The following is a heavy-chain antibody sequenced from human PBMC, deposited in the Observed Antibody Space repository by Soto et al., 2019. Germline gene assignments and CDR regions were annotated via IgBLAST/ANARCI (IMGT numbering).Heavy chain of an antibody. D-gene: IGHD6-19*01. CDR3: ARLDKFNGGWS. Sequence: QVQLVESGGGVVQPGWSLRLSCAASGFTFSSYAMHWVRRAPGKGLEWVAAVSHDGKSGFYADSVSGRFTVSRDNSNSLVYLQMDRLRPEDTALFYCARLDKFNGGWSWGQGTAVTVSS. V-gene: IGHV3-30*14. J-gene: IGHJ4*02. CDR2: VSHDGKSG. CDR1: GFTFSSYA.